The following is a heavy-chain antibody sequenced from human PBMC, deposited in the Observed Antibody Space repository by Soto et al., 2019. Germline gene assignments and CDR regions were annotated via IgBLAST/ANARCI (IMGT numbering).Heavy chain of an antibody. Sequence: EVQLVESGGGLVQPGGSLRLSCAASGFTFSRYWLRWVRQAPGKGLEWVANIKQDGSEQYYVDSVKGRFTISRDNAKNALYLQMNSLRAEDTAVYYCARDGGRLDYWGQGTLVTVSS. D-gene: IGHD1-26*01. CDR1: GFTFSRYW. J-gene: IGHJ4*02. CDR3: ARDGGRLDY. V-gene: IGHV3-7*01. CDR2: IKQDGSEQ.